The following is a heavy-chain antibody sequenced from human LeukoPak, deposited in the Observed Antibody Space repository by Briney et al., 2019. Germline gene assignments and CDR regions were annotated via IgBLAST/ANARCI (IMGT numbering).Heavy chain of an antibody. CDR2: IYASGGT. CDR3: ARGGRRSGSYFGGGGY. J-gene: IGHJ4*02. D-gene: IGHD1-26*01. V-gene: IGHV4-61*02. Sequence: PSQTLSLTCSVSGGSISSGSYSWNWIRQPAGKGLEWIGRIYASGGTNYNPSLESPVTMSLDTSKNQFSLKLSSGTAADTAVYYCARGGRRSGSYFGGGGYWGQGTLVTVSS. CDR1: GGSISSGSYS.